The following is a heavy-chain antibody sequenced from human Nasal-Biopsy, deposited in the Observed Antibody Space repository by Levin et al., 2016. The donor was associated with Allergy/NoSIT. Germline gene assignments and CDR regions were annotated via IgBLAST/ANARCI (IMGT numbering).Heavy chain of an antibody. CDR2: ISGGSQRS. Sequence: GGSLRLSCAASGFTFDFYAMNWVRQTPEKGLEWVSGISGGSQRSYYADSVKGRFTISRDTSKSTLFLQMNSLRVDDTAVYYCAKDHRYDSEGFVVGGQDAFDIWGQGTMVTVSS. J-gene: IGHJ3*02. CDR1: GFTFDFYA. CDR3: AKDHRYDSEGFVVGGQDAFDI. D-gene: IGHD3-22*01. V-gene: IGHV3-23*01.